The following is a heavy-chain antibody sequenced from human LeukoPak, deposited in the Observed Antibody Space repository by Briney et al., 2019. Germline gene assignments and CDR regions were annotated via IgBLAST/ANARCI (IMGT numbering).Heavy chain of an antibody. Sequence: ASVKVSCKVSGYTLTELSMHWVRQAPGKGLEWMGGFDPEDGETIYAQKFQGRVTMTEDTSTDTAYMELSSLRSEDTAVYYCATTPCYDSSGLLLQGLYWGQGTLVTVSS. V-gene: IGHV1-24*01. CDR1: GYTLTELS. CDR2: FDPEDGET. CDR3: ATTPCYDSSGLLLQGLY. J-gene: IGHJ4*02. D-gene: IGHD3-22*01.